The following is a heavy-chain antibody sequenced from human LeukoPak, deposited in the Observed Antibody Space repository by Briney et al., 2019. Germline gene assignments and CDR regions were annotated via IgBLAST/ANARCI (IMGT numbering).Heavy chain of an antibody. CDR2: INHSGST. Sequence: SETLSLTCAVYGGSFSGYYWSWIRPPPGKGLGWIGEINHSGSTNFNPSLNSRVTIPVDSSKTQSSLKLSSVTAADRAVYYSARRNSLNDFWSGLLYYWGQGTLVTVSS. V-gene: IGHV4-34*01. D-gene: IGHD3-3*01. CDR3: ARRNSLNDFWSGLLYY. CDR1: GGSFSGYY. J-gene: IGHJ4*02.